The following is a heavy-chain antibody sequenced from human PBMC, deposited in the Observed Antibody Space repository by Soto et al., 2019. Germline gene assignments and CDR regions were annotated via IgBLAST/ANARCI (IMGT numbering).Heavy chain of an antibody. CDR2: ISGSGGST. V-gene: IGHV3-23*01. J-gene: IGHJ4*02. D-gene: IGHD3-16*02. CDR3: AKTNYDSVWGSYRPLFDY. Sequence: AGGSLRLSCAASGFTFSSYAMSWVRQAPGKGLEWVSAISGSGGSTYYADSVKGRFTISRDNSKNTLYLQMNSLRAEDTAVYYCAKTNYDSVWGSYRPLFDYWGQGTLVTVSS. CDR1: GFTFSSYA.